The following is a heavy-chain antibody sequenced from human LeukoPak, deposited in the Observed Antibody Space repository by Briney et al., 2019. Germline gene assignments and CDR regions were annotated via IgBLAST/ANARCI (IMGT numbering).Heavy chain of an antibody. CDR1: GGSISRYY. CDR3: ARHLYSESYYF. V-gene: IGHV4-59*08. Sequence: SETLSLTCTVSGGSISRYYWSWIRQPPGKGLEWIGYIYYSGSIKYNPSLQSRVTLSVDTSKSQFSLKLSSVTAADTAVYYCARHLYSESYYFWGPGTLVTVSS. J-gene: IGHJ4*02. D-gene: IGHD1-26*01. CDR2: IYYSGSI.